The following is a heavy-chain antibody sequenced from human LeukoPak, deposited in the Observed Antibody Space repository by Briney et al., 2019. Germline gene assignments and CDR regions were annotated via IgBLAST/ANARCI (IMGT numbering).Heavy chain of an antibody. V-gene: IGHV3-30-3*01. D-gene: IGHD1-26*01. CDR3: ARDPNSGSYLRNMDV. Sequence: PGGSLRLSCAASGFSFSTYAMHWVRQAPGKGLEWVAVISYDGSNKYYADSVKGRFTISRDNSMDPLYLRMNSLRTEDTAVYYCARDPNSGSYLRNMDVWGQGTTVTVSS. CDR2: ISYDGSNK. J-gene: IGHJ6*02. CDR1: GFSFSTYA.